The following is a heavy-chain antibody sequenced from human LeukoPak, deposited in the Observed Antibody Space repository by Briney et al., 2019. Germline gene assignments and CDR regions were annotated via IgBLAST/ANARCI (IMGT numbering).Heavy chain of an antibody. D-gene: IGHD2-2*01. CDR3: ARVSYQEGVDY. J-gene: IGHJ4*02. V-gene: IGHV4-4*07. CDR2: IYTSGST. CDR1: GGSISSYY. Sequence: SETLSLTCTVSGGSISSYYWSWIRQPAGKGLEWIGRIYTSGSTNYNPSLKSRVTISVDTSKNQFSLKLSFVTAADTAVYYCARVSYQEGVDYWGQGTLVTVSS.